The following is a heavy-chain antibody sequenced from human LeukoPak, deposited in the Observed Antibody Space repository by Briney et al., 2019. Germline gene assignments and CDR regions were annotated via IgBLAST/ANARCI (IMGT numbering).Heavy chain of an antibody. D-gene: IGHD3-3*01. Sequence: VASVKVSCKASGYTFTSYGISWVRQAPGQGLEWMGWISAYNGNTNYAQKLQGRVTMTTDTSTSTAYMELRSLRSDDTAIYYCARDRHYDASTVFDPWGQGTLVAVSS. V-gene: IGHV1-18*01. CDR3: ARDRHYDASTVFDP. CDR2: ISAYNGNT. J-gene: IGHJ5*02. CDR1: GYTFTSYG.